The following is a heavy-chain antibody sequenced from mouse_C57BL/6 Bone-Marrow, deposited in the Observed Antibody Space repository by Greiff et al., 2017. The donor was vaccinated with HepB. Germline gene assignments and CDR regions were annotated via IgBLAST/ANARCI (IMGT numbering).Heavy chain of an antibody. D-gene: IGHD1-1*01. CDR1: GYSITSGYY. CDR2: ISYDGSN. Sequence: EVQLVESGPGLVKPSQSLSLTCSVTGYSITSGYYWNWIRQFPGNKLEWMGYISYDGSNNYNPSLKNRISITRDTSKNQFFLKLNSVTTEDTATYYCARGTTVVPFDYWGQGTTLTVSS. CDR3: ARGTTVVPFDY. V-gene: IGHV3-6*01. J-gene: IGHJ2*01.